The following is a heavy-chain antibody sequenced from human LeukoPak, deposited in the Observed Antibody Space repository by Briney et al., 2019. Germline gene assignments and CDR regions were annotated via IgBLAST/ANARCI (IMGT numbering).Heavy chain of an antibody. CDR1: GFTFSSYA. Sequence: GGSLRLSCAASGFTFSSYAMHWVRQAPGKGLEWVSSISSSSSYIYYADSVKGRFTISRDNAKNSLYLQMNSLRAEDTAVYYCARDRGYSGYDYPGFDYWGQGTLVTVSS. CDR2: ISSSSSYI. J-gene: IGHJ4*02. V-gene: IGHV3-21*04. D-gene: IGHD5-12*01. CDR3: ARDRGYSGYDYPGFDY.